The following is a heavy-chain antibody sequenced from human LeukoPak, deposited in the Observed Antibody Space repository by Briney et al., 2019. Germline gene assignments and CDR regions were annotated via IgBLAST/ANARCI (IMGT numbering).Heavy chain of an antibody. J-gene: IGHJ4*02. CDR2: IRYDGSSK. D-gene: IGHD3-3*01. V-gene: IGHV3-30*02. CDR1: GFTLTSYG. CDR3: AKSSGPNPYYFDY. Sequence: GGSLRLSCAASGFTLTSYGMHWVRQAPGKGLEWVAFIRYDGSSKHYADSVKGRFTISRDNSKNTLYLQMNSLRAEDTAVYYCAKSSGPNPYYFDYWGQGTLVTVSS.